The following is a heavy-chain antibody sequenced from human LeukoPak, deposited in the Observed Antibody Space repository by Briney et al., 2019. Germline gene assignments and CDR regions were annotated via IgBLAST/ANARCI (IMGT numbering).Heavy chain of an antibody. D-gene: IGHD3-10*01. CDR2: IIPIFGTA. V-gene: IGHV1-69*05. J-gene: IGHJ4*02. CDR3: ASAITMVRGAPPGY. CDR1: GGTFSSYA. Sequence: SVKVSCKASGGTFSSYAISWVRQAPGQGLEWMGRIIPIFGTANYAQKFQGRVTITTDESTSTAYMELSSLRSEDTAVYYCASAITMVRGAPPGYWGQGTLVTVSS.